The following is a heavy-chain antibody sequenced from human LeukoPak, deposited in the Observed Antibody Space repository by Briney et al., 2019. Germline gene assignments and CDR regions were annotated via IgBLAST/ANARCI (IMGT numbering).Heavy chain of an antibody. CDR2: IYPCYSDT. J-gene: IGHJ4*02. CDR1: GHSFTTYC. CDR3: ARQGYYYDSSGYWSTTPFDY. Sequence: GESLKIFCTGSGHSFTTYCIGWLSHMAREPLESNGTIYPCYSDTRYSPSFQGQVTISADKSISTAYLQWSSLKASDTAMYYCARQGYYYDSSGYWSTTPFDYWGQGTLVTVSS. V-gene: IGHV5-51*01. D-gene: IGHD3-22*01.